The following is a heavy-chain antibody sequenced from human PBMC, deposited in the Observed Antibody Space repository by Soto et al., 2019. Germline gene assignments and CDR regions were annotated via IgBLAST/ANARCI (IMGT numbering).Heavy chain of an antibody. Sequence: ASVKVSCKASGYTFTGYYMHWVRQAPGQGLEWMGWINPNSGGTNYAQKFQGWVTMTRDTSISTAYMELSRLRSDDTAVYYCARALGAVDYYYYGMDVWGQGTTVTVSS. V-gene: IGHV1-2*04. CDR2: INPNSGGT. D-gene: IGHD1-26*01. J-gene: IGHJ6*02. CDR3: ARALGAVDYYYYGMDV. CDR1: GYTFTGYY.